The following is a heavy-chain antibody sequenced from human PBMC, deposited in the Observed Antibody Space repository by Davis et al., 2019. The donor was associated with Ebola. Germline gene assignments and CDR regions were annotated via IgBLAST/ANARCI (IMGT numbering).Heavy chain of an antibody. Sequence: SLKISCAASGFTLNDYAMHWVRQVPGKGLEWVSGISWNSGSIGYADSVKGRFTISRDNAKNSLFLQMNSLRTDDTAFYYCAREIKPDWYFDLWGRGTLVTVSS. J-gene: IGHJ2*01. CDR2: ISWNSGSI. V-gene: IGHV3-9*01. CDR3: AREIKPDWYFDL. CDR1: GFTLNDYA.